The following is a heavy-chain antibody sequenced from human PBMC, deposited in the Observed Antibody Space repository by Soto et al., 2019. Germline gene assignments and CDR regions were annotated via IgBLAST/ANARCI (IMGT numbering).Heavy chain of an antibody. CDR3: ATAAPGRHSPRRSFDF. CDR1: GFTLSTYW. Sequence: EVQLVESGGDSVQPGGSLRLSCGASGFTLSTYWMNWVRQAPGKGLEWVANIDQNGSERNYVDSVKGRFTISRDNARNSLFLHMNSLRAEDTAVYCCATAAPGRHSPRRSFDFWGQGTLVTVSS. D-gene: IGHD6-13*01. CDR2: IDQNGSER. J-gene: IGHJ4*02. V-gene: IGHV3-7*01.